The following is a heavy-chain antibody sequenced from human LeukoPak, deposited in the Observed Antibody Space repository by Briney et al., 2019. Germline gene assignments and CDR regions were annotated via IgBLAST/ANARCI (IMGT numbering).Heavy chain of an antibody. D-gene: IGHD3-10*01. CDR3: ALMPYGSGSYYGIFY. CDR2: IIPIFGTA. V-gene: IGHV1-69*13. CDR1: GGTFSSYA. Sequence: ASVTVSCKASGGTFSSYAISWVRQAPGQGLEWMGGIIPIFGTANYAQKFQGRVTITADESTSTAYMELSSLRSEDTAVYYCALMPYGSGSYYGIFYWGQGTLVTVSS. J-gene: IGHJ4*02.